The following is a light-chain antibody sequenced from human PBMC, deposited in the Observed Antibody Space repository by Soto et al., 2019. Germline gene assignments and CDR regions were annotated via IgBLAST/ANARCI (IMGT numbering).Light chain of an antibody. Sequence: EIVMTQSPATLSVSPGERATLSCRASQSVSSNLAWYQQKPGQAPRLLIYGASTRATGIPARFSGSGSGTEFTPTISSLQSEAFAVYDCQPYNNLHPWTFGKGTKVEIK. J-gene: IGKJ1*01. V-gene: IGKV3-15*01. CDR2: GAS. CDR1: QSVSSN. CDR3: QPYNNLHPWT.